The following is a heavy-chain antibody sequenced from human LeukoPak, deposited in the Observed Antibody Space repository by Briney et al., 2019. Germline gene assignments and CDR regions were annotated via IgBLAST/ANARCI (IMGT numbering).Heavy chain of an antibody. V-gene: IGHV6-1*01. CDR2: TYYRPEWNT. D-gene: IGHD2-21*02. CDR1: GDSVSRNNAA. J-gene: IGHJ6*03. CDR3: ARVTYYFDA. Sequence: SQTLSLTCAISGDSVSRNNAAWSWIRQSPSRGLEWLGRTYYRPEWNTDYAASVKSRIHISPDTPKNQFSLQLNSLTPEDTAVYFCARVTYYFDAWGQGTTVTVSS.